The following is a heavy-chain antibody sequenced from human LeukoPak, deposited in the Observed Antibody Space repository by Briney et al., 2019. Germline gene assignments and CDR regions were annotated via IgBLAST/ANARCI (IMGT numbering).Heavy chain of an antibody. V-gene: IGHV3-30*02. J-gene: IGHJ5*02. CDR3: AREVGMIVEENWFDP. Sequence: GGSLRLSCAASGFTFSNYGIHWVRQAPGQGLEWVAFIRYDGSNKYYADSVKGRFTISRDNSKDTLYLQMNSLRAEDTAVYYCAREVGMIVEENWFDPWGQGTLVTVSS. CDR2: IRYDGSNK. D-gene: IGHD3-22*01. CDR1: GFTFSNYG.